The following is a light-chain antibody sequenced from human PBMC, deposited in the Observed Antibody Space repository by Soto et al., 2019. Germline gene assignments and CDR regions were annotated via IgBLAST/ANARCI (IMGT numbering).Light chain of an antibody. CDR2: WAS. CDR1: QSVFYSPNSKNY. J-gene: IGKJ4*01. Sequence: DIVMTQSPDSLAVSLGERATINCKSSQSVFYSPNSKNYLAWYQQRPGQPPKLLIYWASIRESGVPDRFSGSRSATDFTLTLGSLQAEGVAVYYCHQYYSTPPATFGGGTKVEIK. V-gene: IGKV4-1*01. CDR3: HQYYSTPPAT.